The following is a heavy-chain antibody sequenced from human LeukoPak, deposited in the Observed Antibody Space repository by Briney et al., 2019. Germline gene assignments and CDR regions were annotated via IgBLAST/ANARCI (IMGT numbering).Heavy chain of an antibody. Sequence: GASVKVSCKASGYTFTSYGVSWVRQAPGQGLEWMGWISAYNGNTNYAQKVQARVTMTRDTSTSTAYMELRSLRSDDTAVYYCARGIAVAGTISYYYYGMDVWGQGTTVTVSS. CDR3: ARGIAVAGTISYYYYGMDV. CDR1: GYTFTSYG. D-gene: IGHD6-19*01. CDR2: ISAYNGNT. V-gene: IGHV1-18*01. J-gene: IGHJ6*02.